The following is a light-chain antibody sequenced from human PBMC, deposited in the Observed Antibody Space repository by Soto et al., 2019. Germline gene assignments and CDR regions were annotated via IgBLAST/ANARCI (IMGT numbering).Light chain of an antibody. CDR2: EVT. V-gene: IGLV2-8*01. J-gene: IGLJ1*01. CDR3: CSHALDIADV. Sequence: QSALTQPPSASGSPGQSVTISCTGTSSDVGGYNYVSWYQQHPGKAPKLMIYEVTKRPSGVPDRFSGSRSGNTASLTVSGFQAEDEADYFCCSHALDIADVFGTWTKVTVL. CDR1: SSDVGGYNY.